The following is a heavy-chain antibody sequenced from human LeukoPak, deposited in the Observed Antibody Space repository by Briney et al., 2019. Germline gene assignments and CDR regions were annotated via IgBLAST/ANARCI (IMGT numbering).Heavy chain of an antibody. Sequence: PSETLSLTCTVSGGSISSSSYYWGWIRQPPGKGLEWIGSIYYSGSTYYNPSLKSRVTISVDTSKNQFSLKLSSVTAADTAVYYCGRKEWDPIRNYFDYWGQGTLVTVSS. D-gene: IGHD1-26*01. V-gene: IGHV4-39*01. CDR2: IYYSGST. CDR1: GGSISSSSYY. CDR3: GRKEWDPIRNYFDY. J-gene: IGHJ4*02.